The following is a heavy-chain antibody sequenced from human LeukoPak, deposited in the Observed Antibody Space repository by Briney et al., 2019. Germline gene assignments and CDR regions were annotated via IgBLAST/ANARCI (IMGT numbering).Heavy chain of an antibody. CDR2: IKSDGSST. V-gene: IGHV3-74*01. CDR1: GFTFSSYW. Sequence: GGSLRLSCAASGFTFSSYWMHWVRQAPGKGLVWVSRIKSDGSSTTYADSVKGRFTISRDNAKNTVYLQMNSLRAEDTAVYYCATWRDKAAVSWGQGTLVTVSS. D-gene: IGHD6-13*01. J-gene: IGHJ5*02. CDR3: ATWRDKAAVS.